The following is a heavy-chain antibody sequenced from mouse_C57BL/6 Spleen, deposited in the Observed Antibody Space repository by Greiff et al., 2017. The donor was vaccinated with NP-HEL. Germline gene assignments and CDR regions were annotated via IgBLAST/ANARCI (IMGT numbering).Heavy chain of an antibody. Sequence: VQLQQSGAELAKPGASVKLSCKASGYTFTSYWMHWVKQRPGQGLEWIGYINPSSGYTKYNQKFKAKATLTADKSSSTAYMQLSSLTYEDSAVYYCAREVAYPAWFAYWGQGTLVTVSA. D-gene: IGHD1-1*02. CDR3: AREVAYPAWFAY. J-gene: IGHJ3*01. V-gene: IGHV1-7*01. CDR1: GYTFTSYW. CDR2: INPSSGYT.